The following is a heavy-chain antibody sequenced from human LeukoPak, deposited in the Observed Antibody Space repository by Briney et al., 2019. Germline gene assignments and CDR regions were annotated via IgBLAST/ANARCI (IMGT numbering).Heavy chain of an antibody. CDR1: GYIFTGYY. Sequence: ASVKVSCKASGYIFTGYYIHWLRQAPGQGLEWMGRINPISGGADYAQRFQGMVTMNRDTSINTAYMELTSLRSDDTAVYCCLRNGGDVKEWGQGTLVTVSS. CDR2: INPISGGA. D-gene: IGHD2-21*02. V-gene: IGHV1-2*06. J-gene: IGHJ4*02. CDR3: LRNGGDVKE.